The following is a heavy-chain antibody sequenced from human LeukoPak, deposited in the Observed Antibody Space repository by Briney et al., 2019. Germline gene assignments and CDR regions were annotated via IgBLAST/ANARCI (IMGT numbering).Heavy chain of an antibody. CDR3: ARLMYYDFWSGYSFDY. V-gene: IGHV4-59*11. D-gene: IGHD3-3*01. CDR1: GGSISSHY. Sequence: PSETLSLTCTVSGGSISSHYWSWIRQPPGKGLEWIGYIYYSGSTNYNPSLKSRVTISVDTSKNQFSLKLSSVTAADTAVYYCARLMYYDFWSGYSFDYWGQGTLVTVSS. J-gene: IGHJ4*02. CDR2: IYYSGST.